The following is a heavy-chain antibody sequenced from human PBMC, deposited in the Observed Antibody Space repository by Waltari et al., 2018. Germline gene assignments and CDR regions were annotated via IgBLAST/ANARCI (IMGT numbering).Heavy chain of an antibody. V-gene: IGHV1-18*01. Sequence: QVQLVQSGAEVKKPGASVKVSCKASGYTFTSYGISWVRQAPGQGLEWMGWISAYNGNTNDAQKLQGRVTMTTDTSTSTAYMELRSLRSDDTAVYYCARGAVGATMVTPNFLSYWGQGTLVTVSS. CDR1: GYTFTSYG. CDR2: ISAYNGNT. J-gene: IGHJ4*02. D-gene: IGHD1-26*01. CDR3: ARGAVGATMVTPNFLSY.